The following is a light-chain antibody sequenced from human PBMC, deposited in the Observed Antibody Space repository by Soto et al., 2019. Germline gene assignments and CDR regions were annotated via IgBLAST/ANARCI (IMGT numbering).Light chain of an antibody. J-gene: IGKJ5*01. CDR1: QSVSNS. V-gene: IGKV3-11*01. CDR2: DVS. Sequence: EIVLTQSPATLSLSPVEIVTLSFRASQSVSNSLAWYQQKPGQPPRLLIYDVSNRATGIPARFSGSGSGTDFTLTITSLEPEDFAVYFCHQSYNWPRVNFGQGTRLEIK. CDR3: HQSYNWPRVN.